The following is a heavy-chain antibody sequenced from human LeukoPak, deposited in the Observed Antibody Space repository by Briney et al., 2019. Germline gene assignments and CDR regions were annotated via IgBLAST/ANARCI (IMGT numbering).Heavy chain of an antibody. D-gene: IGHD3-22*01. V-gene: IGHV1-8*02. CDR3: ASSGVYYDSSGYYPY. CDR2: MNPNSGNT. Sequence: ASVKVSCKASGYTFTIYDNNWVRQATGQGPEWMGWMNPNSGNTGYAQKFQGRVTMTRDTSISTAYMELSRLRSDDTAVYYCASSGVYYDSSGYYPYWGQGTLVTVSS. J-gene: IGHJ4*02. CDR1: GYTFTIYD.